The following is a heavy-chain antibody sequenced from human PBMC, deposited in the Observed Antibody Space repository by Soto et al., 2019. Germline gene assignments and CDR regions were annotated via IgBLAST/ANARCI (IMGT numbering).Heavy chain of an antibody. Sequence: VESLKISCKGSGYIFSSYWISCFREMPGKGLEWMGRIDPSDSYTNYSPSFQGHVTISADKSISTAYLQWSSLKASDTAMYYCARRLSGLYYYGMDVWGQGTTVTVSS. CDR1: GYIFSSYW. V-gene: IGHV5-10-1*01. CDR2: IDPSDSYT. CDR3: ARRLSGLYYYGMDV. J-gene: IGHJ6*02.